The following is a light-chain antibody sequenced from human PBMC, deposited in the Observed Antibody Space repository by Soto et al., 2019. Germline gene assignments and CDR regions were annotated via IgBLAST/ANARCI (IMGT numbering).Light chain of an antibody. V-gene: IGLV1-40*01. Sequence: QAVVTQPPSVSGAPGQRVTISCTGSSSNIGAGYDVHWYQQLPGTALKLLIYGDNNRPSGVPDRFSGSKSGTSASLAITGLQAEDEADYYCQSYDSSLSAWVFGGGTKVTVL. CDR2: GDN. CDR3: QSYDSSLSAWV. J-gene: IGLJ3*02. CDR1: SSNIGAGYD.